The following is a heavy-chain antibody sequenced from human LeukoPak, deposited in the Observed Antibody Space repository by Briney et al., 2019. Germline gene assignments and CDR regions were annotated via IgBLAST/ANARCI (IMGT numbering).Heavy chain of an antibody. CDR1: GGSISSYY. CDR2: IYYSGST. Sequence: SETLSLTCTVSGGSISSYYWGWIRQPPGKGLEWIGSIYYSGSTYYNPSLKSRVTISVDTSKNQFSLKLSSVTAADTAVYYCASLQEYYYDSSPFDYWGQGTLVTVSS. J-gene: IGHJ4*02. D-gene: IGHD3-22*01. V-gene: IGHV4-39*01. CDR3: ASLQEYYYDSSPFDY.